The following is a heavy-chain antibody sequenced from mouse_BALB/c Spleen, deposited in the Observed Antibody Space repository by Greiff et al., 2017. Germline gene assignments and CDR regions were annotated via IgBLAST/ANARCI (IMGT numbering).Heavy chain of an antibody. J-gene: IGHJ4*01. CDR1: GFSLTSYG. V-gene: IGHV7-3*02. D-gene: IGHD2-3*01. CDR2: IRNKANGYTT. Sequence: EVQGVESGPGLVAPSQSLSITCTVSGFSLTSYGVHWVRQPPGKALEWLGFIRNKANGYTTEYSASVKGRFTISRDNSQSILYLQMNTLRAEDSATYYCARDKIYDGYYEAMDYWGQGTSVTVSS. CDR3: ARDKIYDGYYEAMDY.